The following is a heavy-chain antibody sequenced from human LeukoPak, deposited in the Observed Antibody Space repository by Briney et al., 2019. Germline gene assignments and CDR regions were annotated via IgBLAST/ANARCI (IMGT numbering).Heavy chain of an antibody. D-gene: IGHD3-9*01. CDR3: AKDEIKYYDILTLQH. V-gene: IGHV3-9*01. CDR1: GFTFDDYA. Sequence: GGSLRLSCAASGFTFDDYAMHWVRQAPGKGLEWVSGISWNSGSIGYADSVKGRFTISRDNAKNSLYLQMNSLRAEDTALYYCAKDEIKYYDILTLQHWGQGTLVTVSS. J-gene: IGHJ1*01. CDR2: ISWNSGSI.